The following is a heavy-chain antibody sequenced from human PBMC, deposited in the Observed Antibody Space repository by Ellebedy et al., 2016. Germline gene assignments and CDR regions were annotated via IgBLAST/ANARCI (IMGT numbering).Heavy chain of an antibody. D-gene: IGHD6-13*01. Sequence: GESLKISXKGSGSSFTSYWIGWVRQMPGKGLEWMGIIYPGDSDTRYSPSFQGQVTVSADKSISTAYLQWSSLKASDTAKYYCARTSGSSWYNYYFDYWGQGTLVTVSS. CDR2: IYPGDSDT. CDR1: GSSFTSYW. V-gene: IGHV5-51*01. CDR3: ARTSGSSWYNYYFDY. J-gene: IGHJ4*02.